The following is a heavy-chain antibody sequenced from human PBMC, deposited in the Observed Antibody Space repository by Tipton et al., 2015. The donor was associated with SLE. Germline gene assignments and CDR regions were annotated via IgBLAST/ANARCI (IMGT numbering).Heavy chain of an antibody. J-gene: IGHJ4*02. CDR3: ARGAVTTVTLDY. CDR1: GGSFSGYY. V-gene: IGHV4-34*01. Sequence: TLSLTCAVYGGSFSGYYWSWIRQPPGKGLEWIGEINNSGSTNYNPSLKSRVTISVDTSKNQFSLKLSSVTAADTAVYYCARGAVTTVTLDYWGQGTLVTVSS. D-gene: IGHD4-11*01. CDR2: INNSGST.